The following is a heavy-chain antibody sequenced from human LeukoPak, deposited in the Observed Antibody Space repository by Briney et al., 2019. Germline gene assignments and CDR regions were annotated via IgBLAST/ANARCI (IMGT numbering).Heavy chain of an antibody. V-gene: IGHV3-53*01. D-gene: IGHD6-19*01. J-gene: IGHJ5*02. CDR2: IYGAGST. CDR1: GFTVSDNY. CDR3: ARVAGWHWFDP. Sequence: GGSLRLSCAASGFTVSDNYMNWVRQAPGRGLEWVAVIYGAGSTYYGDSVKGRFTISRDNSKNTVYLQMNNMRVDDTAVYYCARVAGWHWFDPWGQGTLVTVSS.